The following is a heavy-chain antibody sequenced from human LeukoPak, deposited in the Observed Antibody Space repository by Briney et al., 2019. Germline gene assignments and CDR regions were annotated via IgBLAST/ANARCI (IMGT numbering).Heavy chain of an antibody. Sequence: SETLSLTCTVSGGSISSYYWSWIRQPPGKGLEWIGYIYYSGSTNYNPSLKSRVTISVDTSKNQFSLKLSSMTAADTAVYYCARLAALGFWFDPWGQGTLVTVSS. CDR1: GGSISSYY. CDR3: ARLAALGFWFDP. D-gene: IGHD6-19*01. V-gene: IGHV4-59*08. CDR2: IYYSGST. J-gene: IGHJ5*02.